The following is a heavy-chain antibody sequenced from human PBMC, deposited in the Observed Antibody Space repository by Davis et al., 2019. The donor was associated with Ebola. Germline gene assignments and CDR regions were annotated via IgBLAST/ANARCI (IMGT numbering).Heavy chain of an antibody. J-gene: IGHJ6*02. D-gene: IGHD5-18*01. CDR1: ANTFTNYG. V-gene: IGHV1-3*01. CDR2: INAGNGNT. CDR3: ASSGAAMVLFYYGMDV. Sequence: ASVKVSCKASANTFTNYGISWVRQAPGLGLEWMGWINAGNGNTKYSQKFQGRVTITRDTSASTAYMELSSLRSEDTAVYYCASSGAAMVLFYYGMDVWGQGTTVTVSS.